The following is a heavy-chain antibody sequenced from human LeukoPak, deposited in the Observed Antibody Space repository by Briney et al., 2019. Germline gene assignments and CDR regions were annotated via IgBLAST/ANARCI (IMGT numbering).Heavy chain of an antibody. Sequence: GASVKASCKASGGTFSSYAISWVRQAPGQGLEWMGGIIPIFGTANYAQKFQGRVTITADESTSTAYMELSSLRSEDTAVYYCARFLTGQYYFDYWGQGTLVTVSS. J-gene: IGHJ4*02. D-gene: IGHD3-10*01. V-gene: IGHV1-69*13. CDR3: ARFLTGQYYFDY. CDR1: GGTFSSYA. CDR2: IIPIFGTA.